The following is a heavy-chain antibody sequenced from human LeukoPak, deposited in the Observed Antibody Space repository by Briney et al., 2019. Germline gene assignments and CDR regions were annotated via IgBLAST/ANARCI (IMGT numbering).Heavy chain of an antibody. V-gene: IGHV3-30*14. D-gene: IGHD3-10*01. CDR3: ARDSDYGSGSWGYFDY. Sequence: GGSLRLSCAASGFTFSSYAMHWVRQAPGKGLGWVAVISYDGSNKYYADSVKGRFTISRDNSKNTLYLQMNSLRAEDTAVYYCARDSDYGSGSWGYFDYWGQGTLVTVSS. CDR1: GFTFSSYA. J-gene: IGHJ4*02. CDR2: ISYDGSNK.